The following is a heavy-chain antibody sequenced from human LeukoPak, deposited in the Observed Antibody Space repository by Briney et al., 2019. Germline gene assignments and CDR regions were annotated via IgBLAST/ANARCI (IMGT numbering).Heavy chain of an antibody. CDR1: GFTFDDYA. D-gene: IGHD1-26*01. CDR3: AKDKSARVGATGRIDY. V-gene: IGHV3-9*01. J-gene: IGHJ4*02. Sequence: PGRSLRLSCAASGFTFDDYAMHWVRQAPGKGLEWVSGISWNSGSIGYADSVKGRFTISRDNVKNSLYLQMNSLRAEDTALYYCAKDKSARVGATGRIDYWGQGTLVTVSS. CDR2: ISWNSGSI.